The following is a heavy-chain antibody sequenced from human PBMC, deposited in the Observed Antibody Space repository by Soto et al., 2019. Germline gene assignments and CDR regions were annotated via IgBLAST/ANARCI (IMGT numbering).Heavy chain of an antibody. J-gene: IGHJ4*02. V-gene: IGHV4-59*08. CDR1: GGSISSYY. D-gene: IGHD6-25*01. CDR2: IYYSGST. Sequence: PSETLSLTCTVSGGSISSYYWSWIRQPPGKGLEWIGYIYYSGSTNYNPSLKSRVTISVDTSKNQFSLKLSSVTAADTAVYYCARLYGFSGFDYWGQGTLVTV. CDR3: ARLYGFSGFDY.